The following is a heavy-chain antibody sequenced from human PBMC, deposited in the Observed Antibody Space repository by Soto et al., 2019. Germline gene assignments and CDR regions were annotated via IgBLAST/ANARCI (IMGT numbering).Heavy chain of an antibody. Sequence: ASVKVSCKTSGYTFIEYDINWVRQAPGQGLEYMGWVSPENRNAGYAPQFRGRVSMTADTSINTVYLELTTLTYEDTAVYYCELTTGHWGQGTMVTVSS. CDR1: GYTFIEYD. CDR2: VSPENRNA. CDR3: ELTTGH. D-gene: IGHD4-17*01. V-gene: IGHV1-8*01. J-gene: IGHJ4*02.